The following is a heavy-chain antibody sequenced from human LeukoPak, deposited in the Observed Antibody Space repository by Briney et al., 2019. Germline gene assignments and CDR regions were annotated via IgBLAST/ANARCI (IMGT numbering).Heavy chain of an antibody. CDR1: GFTFSSYA. Sequence: GGSLRLSCAASGFTFSSYAMSWVRQAPGKGLEWVSGISGSGGSTYYADSVKGRFTISRDNSKNTLYLQMTSLRAEDTAVYYCARVVLVSSVADGFDIWGQGTMVSVSS. J-gene: IGHJ3*02. CDR2: ISGSGGST. CDR3: ARVVLVSSVADGFDI. V-gene: IGHV3-23*01. D-gene: IGHD2-2*01.